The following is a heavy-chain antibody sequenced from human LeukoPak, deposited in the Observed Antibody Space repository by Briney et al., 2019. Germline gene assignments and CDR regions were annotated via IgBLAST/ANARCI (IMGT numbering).Heavy chain of an antibody. J-gene: IGHJ6*02. CDR1: GFTFSSYG. Sequence: PGRSLRLSCAASGFTFSSYGMHWVRQAPGKGLEWVAVIWYDGSDKYYADSVKGRFTISRDNSKNTLYLQMNSLRAEDTAVYYCAREGSDIWTGLDYYGMDVWGQGTTVTVSS. CDR2: IWYDGSDK. D-gene: IGHD3-9*01. V-gene: IGHV3-33*01. CDR3: AREGSDIWTGLDYYGMDV.